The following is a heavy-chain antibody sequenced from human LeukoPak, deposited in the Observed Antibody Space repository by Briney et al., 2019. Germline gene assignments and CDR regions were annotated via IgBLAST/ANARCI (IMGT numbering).Heavy chain of an antibody. D-gene: IGHD2-21*02. CDR2: IYSGGGT. J-gene: IGHJ4*02. CDR1: GXTLSSNY. Sequence: PGGSLRLSCAASGXTLSSNYMSWVRQAPGKGLEWVSVIYSGGGTYYADSVKGRFTISRDNSKNTVYLRMNSLRAEDTAVYYCATETDDYWGQGTLVTVSS. V-gene: IGHV3-66*01. CDR3: ATETDDY.